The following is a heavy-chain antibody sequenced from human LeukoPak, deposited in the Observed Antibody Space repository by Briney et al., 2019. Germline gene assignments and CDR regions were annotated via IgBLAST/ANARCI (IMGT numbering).Heavy chain of an antibody. V-gene: IGHV4-59*01. Sequence: SETLSLTCTVSGGSISSYYWSWIRQPPGKGLEWIGYIYYSGSTNYNPSLKSRVTISVDTSKNQFSLKLSSETAADTAVYYCARDSGPTAPFDYWGQGTLVTVSS. D-gene: IGHD3-10*01. CDR1: GGSISSYY. CDR2: IYYSGST. J-gene: IGHJ4*02. CDR3: ARDSGPTAPFDY.